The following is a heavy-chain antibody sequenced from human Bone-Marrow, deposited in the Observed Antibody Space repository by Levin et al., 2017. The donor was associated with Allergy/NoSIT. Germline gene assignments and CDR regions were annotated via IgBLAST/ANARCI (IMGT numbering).Heavy chain of an antibody. Sequence: GGSLRLSCAASGFTFSSYGMHWVRQAPGKGLEWVANISYDGSNKYYADSVKGRFTISRDDSKNTVYLQMNSLRAEDTAVYYCAKDHGDYTVGMDVWGQGTTVTVSS. CDR3: AKDHGDYTVGMDV. D-gene: IGHD4-17*01. CDR2: ISYDGSNK. V-gene: IGHV3-30*18. J-gene: IGHJ6*02. CDR1: GFTFSSYG.